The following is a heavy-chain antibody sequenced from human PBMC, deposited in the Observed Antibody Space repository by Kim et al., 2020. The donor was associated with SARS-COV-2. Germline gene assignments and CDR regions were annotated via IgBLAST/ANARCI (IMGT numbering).Heavy chain of an antibody. D-gene: IGHD1-26*01. CDR3: ARSLFGGATFCDY. J-gene: IGHJ4*02. V-gene: IGHV3-21*01. Sequence: ADSVKGRFTIPRDNAKNSLYLQMNSLRAEDTAVYYCARSLFGGATFCDYWGQGTLVTVSS.